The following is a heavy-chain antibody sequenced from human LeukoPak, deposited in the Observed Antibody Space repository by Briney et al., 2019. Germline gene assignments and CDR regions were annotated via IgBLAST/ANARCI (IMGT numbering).Heavy chain of an antibody. CDR1: GGTFSRYA. V-gene: IGHV1-69*13. CDR2: ISPIFGTV. CDR3: ARDGDYSTDDYYYGMDV. J-gene: IGHJ6*02. D-gene: IGHD4-11*01. Sequence: SVKVSCKASGGTFSRYAISWVRQAPGQGLEWMGGISPIFGTVNYAQKFQGRVTITADESTSTAYMEVSSLRSEDTAVYYCARDGDYSTDDYYYGMDVWGQGTTVTVSS.